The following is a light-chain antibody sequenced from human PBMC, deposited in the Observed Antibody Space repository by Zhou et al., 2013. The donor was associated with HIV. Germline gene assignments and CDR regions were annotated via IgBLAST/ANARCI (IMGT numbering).Light chain of an antibody. CDR2: DAS. J-gene: IGKJ2*01. V-gene: IGKV1-33*01. Sequence: DIQMTQSPSSLSASVGDRVTITCQASQDISNYLNWYQQKPGKAPKLLIYDASNLETGVPSRFSGSGSGTDFTFTISSLQPEDIATYYCQQYEYFPXTFGQGTKLEIK. CDR1: QDISNY. CDR3: QQYEYFPXT.